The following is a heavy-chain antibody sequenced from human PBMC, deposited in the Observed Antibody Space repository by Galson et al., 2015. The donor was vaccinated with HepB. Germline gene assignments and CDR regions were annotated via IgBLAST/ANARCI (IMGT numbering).Heavy chain of an antibody. J-gene: IGHJ4*02. Sequence: SLRLSCAASGFTFSSYWMHWVRQAPGKGLVWVSRINSDGSSTSYADSVKGRFTISRDNAKNTLYLQMNSLRAEDTAVYYCARNSISGYYDYWGQGTLVTVSS. CDR3: ARNSISGYYDY. CDR2: INSDGSST. CDR1: GFTFSSYW. D-gene: IGHD3-22*01. V-gene: IGHV3-74*01.